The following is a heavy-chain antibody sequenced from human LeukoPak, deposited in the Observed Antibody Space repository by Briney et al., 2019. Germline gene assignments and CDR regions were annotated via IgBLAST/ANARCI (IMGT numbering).Heavy chain of an antibody. CDR3: AKDTYYDSSGYRGYFDY. CDR2: MSYDGSNK. V-gene: IGHV3-30*18. D-gene: IGHD3-22*01. CDR1: GFTFSTYA. Sequence: GGSLRLSCAASGFTFSTYAMHWVRQAPGKGLEWVAVMSYDGSNKYYGDSVKGRFTVSRDNSKNTLFLQMNSLRAEDTAVYYCAKDTYYDSSGYRGYFDYWGQGTLVTVSS. J-gene: IGHJ4*02.